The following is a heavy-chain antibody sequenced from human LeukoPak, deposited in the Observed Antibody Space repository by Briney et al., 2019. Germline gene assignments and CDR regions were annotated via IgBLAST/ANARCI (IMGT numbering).Heavy chain of an antibody. D-gene: IGHD6-19*01. Sequence: ASVNVSCKASGYTFTGYYMHWVRQAPGQGLEWMGRINPNSGGTNYAQKFQGRVTMTRDTSISTAYMELSRLRSDDTAVYYCARDRSPASTVAGTGKGAFDIWGQGTMVTVSS. CDR3: ARDRSPASTVAGTGKGAFDI. CDR1: GYTFTGYY. V-gene: IGHV1-2*06. CDR2: INPNSGGT. J-gene: IGHJ3*02.